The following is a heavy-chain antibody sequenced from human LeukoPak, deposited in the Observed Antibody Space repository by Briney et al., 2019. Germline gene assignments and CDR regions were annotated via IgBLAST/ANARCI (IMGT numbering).Heavy chain of an antibody. CDR1: GYTFTSYY. Sequence: ASVKVSCKASGYTFTSYYMHWVRQAPGQGLEWMGIINPSGGSTSYAQKFQGRVTMTRDTSTSTVYMELSSLRSADTAVYYCARDSSDPTYYDFWSGSSESWFDPWGQGTLVTVSS. V-gene: IGHV1-46*01. CDR2: INPSGGST. D-gene: IGHD3-3*01. J-gene: IGHJ5*02. CDR3: ARDSSDPTYYDFWSGSSESWFDP.